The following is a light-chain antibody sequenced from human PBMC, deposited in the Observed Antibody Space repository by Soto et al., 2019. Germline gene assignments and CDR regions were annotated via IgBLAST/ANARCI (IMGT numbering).Light chain of an antibody. CDR1: QSVSSTY. CDR2: GAS. V-gene: IGKV3-20*01. J-gene: IGKJ1*01. CDR3: QQYGSSWT. Sequence: EIVLTQSPGTLSLSPGERATLSCRASQSVSSTYLAWYMQKLGQPPRLLIYGASSRATGIPDRFSGSGSRTDFTLTISRLEPEDFAVYYCQQYGSSWTFGQGTKVEIK.